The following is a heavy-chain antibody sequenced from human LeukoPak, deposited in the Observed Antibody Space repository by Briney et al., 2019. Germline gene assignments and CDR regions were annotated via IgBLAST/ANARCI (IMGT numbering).Heavy chain of an antibody. V-gene: IGHV3-66*01. CDR2: IFNHAET. J-gene: IGHJ4*02. CDR1: GFTVGNNY. Sequence: QPGGSLRLSCAASGFTVGNNYMNWVRQAPGKGLEWVSLIFNHAETSYADSVKGRFTISRDNSKNTLYLQMNGLRTEDTAVYYCARVAPAVSINTYAWGQGTLVTVSS. CDR3: ARVAPAVSINTYA. D-gene: IGHD2-8*01.